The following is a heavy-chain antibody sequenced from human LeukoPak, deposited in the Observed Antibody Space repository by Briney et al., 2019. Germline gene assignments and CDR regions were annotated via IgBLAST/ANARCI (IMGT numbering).Heavy chain of an antibody. CDR1: GVSIYSGGYY. Sequence: SETLSLTCTVYGVSIYSGGYYWRSIRQHPGKGLERIGNISYTWSTHNIPSLQSRMSMSLDASKNQSSIRLSSVTAADSALYYCARTDDSGTYYPYYFDYWGQGILVTVSS. CDR2: ISYTWST. V-gene: IGHV4-31*03. J-gene: IGHJ4*02. D-gene: IGHD3-22*01. CDR3: ARTDDSGTYYPYYFDY.